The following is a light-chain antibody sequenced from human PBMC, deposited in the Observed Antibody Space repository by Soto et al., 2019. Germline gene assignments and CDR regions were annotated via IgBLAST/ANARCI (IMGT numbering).Light chain of an antibody. J-gene: IGKJ1*01. CDR1: QSVSSSY. V-gene: IGKV3-20*01. Sequence: VLTQSPGTLSLSPGERATLSCRASQSVSSSYLAWYQQKTGQAPRLLIYGASSRATGIPHRFSGSGSGKDFNLTISRLEPEDFAVYYCQQYGSSPWTFGQGTKLEIK. CDR3: QQYGSSPWT. CDR2: GAS.